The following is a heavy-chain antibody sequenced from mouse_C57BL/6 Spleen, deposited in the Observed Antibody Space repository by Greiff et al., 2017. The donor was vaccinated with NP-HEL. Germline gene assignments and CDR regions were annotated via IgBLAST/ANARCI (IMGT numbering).Heavy chain of an antibody. CDR1: GFNIKNTY. CDR2: IDPANGNT. V-gene: IGHV14-3*01. J-gene: IGHJ1*03. Sequence: VQLKESVAELVRPGASVKLSCTASGFNIKNTYMHWVKQRPEQGLEWIGRIDPANGNTKYAPKFQGKATITADTSSNTAYLQLSSLTSEDTAIYYCARERFYDGYYEGYFDVWGTGTTVTVSS. CDR3: ARERFYDGYYEGYFDV. D-gene: IGHD2-3*01.